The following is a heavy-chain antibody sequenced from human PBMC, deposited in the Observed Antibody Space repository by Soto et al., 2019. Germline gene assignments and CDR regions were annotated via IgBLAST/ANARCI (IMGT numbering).Heavy chain of an antibody. D-gene: IGHD3-3*01. CDR3: ASGENYDFWSGYSFFY. Sequence: SVKVSCKASGGTFSSYAISWVRQAPGQGLEWMGGIIPIFGTANYAQKFQGRVTITADESTSTAYMELSSLRSEDTAVYYCASGENYDFWSGYSFFYWGQGTLVTVSS. J-gene: IGHJ4*02. CDR1: GGTFSSYA. CDR2: IIPIFGTA. V-gene: IGHV1-69*13.